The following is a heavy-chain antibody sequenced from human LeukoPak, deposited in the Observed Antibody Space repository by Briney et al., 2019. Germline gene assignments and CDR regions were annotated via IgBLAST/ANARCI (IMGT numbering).Heavy chain of an antibody. CDR1: GGSISSYY. D-gene: IGHD6-19*01. V-gene: IGHV4-59*01. CDR2: IYYSGST. Sequence: PSETLSLTCTVSGGSISSYYWSWIRQPPGKGLEWIGYIYYSGSTNYNPSLKSRVTISVDTPKNQFSLKLSSVTAADTAVYYCASPSEDSSGWESFDYWGQGTLVTVSS. J-gene: IGHJ4*02. CDR3: ASPSEDSSGWESFDY.